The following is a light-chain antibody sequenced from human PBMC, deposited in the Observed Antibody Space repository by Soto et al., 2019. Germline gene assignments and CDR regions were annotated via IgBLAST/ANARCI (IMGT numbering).Light chain of an antibody. CDR2: LGS. J-gene: IGKJ2*01. Sequence: DIVMTQSPLSLPVTPGEPASISCRSSQSLLHSNGYNYLDWYLQKPGQSPQLLIYLGSNRASGVLDRCCGSGSGTDFTLKISRVEAADVGVYYCMQALQTPYTFGQGTKLEIK. CDR3: MQALQTPYT. V-gene: IGKV2-28*01. CDR1: QSLLHSNGYNY.